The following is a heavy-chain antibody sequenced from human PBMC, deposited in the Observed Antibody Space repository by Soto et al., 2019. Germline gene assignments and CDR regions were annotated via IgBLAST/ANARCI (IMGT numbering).Heavy chain of an antibody. Sequence: EGQLVESGGGLVQPGGSLRLSCAASGLTVSDNHMSWVRQAPGKGLEWVSVIYNGGSTYFADSVKGRFTIYRDNSKNTLYLQMNSLRAEDTAFYHCGRDLVVILPGAAAVDAVDLWGQATMVTVSS. J-gene: IGHJ3*01. D-gene: IGHD3-10*01. V-gene: IGHV3-66*01. CDR2: IYNGGST. CDR3: GRDLVVILPGAAAVDAVDL. CDR1: GLTVSDNH.